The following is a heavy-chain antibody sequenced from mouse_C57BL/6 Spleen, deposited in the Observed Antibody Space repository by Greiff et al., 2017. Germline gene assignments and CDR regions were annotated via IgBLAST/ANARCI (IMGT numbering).Heavy chain of an antibody. CDR1: GYTFTSYW. D-gene: IGHD1-1*01. CDR2: IDPNSGGT. Sequence: QVHVKQPGAELVKPGASVKLSCKASGYTFTSYWMHWVKQRPGRGLEWIGRIDPNSGGTKYNEKFKSKATLTVDKPSSTAYMQLSSLTSEDSAVYYCAKDYGSPYYYAMDYWGQGTSVTVSS. V-gene: IGHV1-72*01. J-gene: IGHJ4*01. CDR3: AKDYGSPYYYAMDY.